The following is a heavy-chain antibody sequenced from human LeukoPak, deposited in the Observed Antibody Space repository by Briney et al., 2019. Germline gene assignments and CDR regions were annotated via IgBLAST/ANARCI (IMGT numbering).Heavy chain of an antibody. CDR1: GLTFSNAW. Sequence: GGSLRLSCAASGLTFSNAWMSWVRQAPGKGLEWVGRIKRKSDGGTTDYAAPVKGRFTISRDDSKNTLYLQMNSLSAGDTAVYYCAKRKNCINGVCYGFGYWGQGTLVTVSS. CDR3: AKRKNCINGVCYGFGY. D-gene: IGHD2-8*01. V-gene: IGHV3-15*01. J-gene: IGHJ4*02. CDR2: IKRKSDGGTT.